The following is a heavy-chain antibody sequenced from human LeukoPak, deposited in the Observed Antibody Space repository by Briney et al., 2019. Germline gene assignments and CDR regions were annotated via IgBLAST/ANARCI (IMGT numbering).Heavy chain of an antibody. CDR2: ESTSTGDT. Sequence: ASVRVSCKISGDTLFTYGISWVRQAPGQGLEWMGWESTSTGDTNYAQKFQGRVTMTTDTSTSTAHMELRSLRSDDTAVYYCARVGTADMDVWGKGTTVTASS. J-gene: IGHJ6*03. V-gene: IGHV1-18*01. CDR3: ARVGTADMDV. CDR1: GDTLFTYG.